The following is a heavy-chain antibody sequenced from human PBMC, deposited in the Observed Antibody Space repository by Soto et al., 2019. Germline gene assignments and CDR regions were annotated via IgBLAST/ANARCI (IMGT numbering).Heavy chain of an antibody. V-gene: IGHV1-3*01. Sequence: ASLKVSCKASGYTFTSYGIHWVRQAPGQRLEWMGWINAANGDTKYSPKFQGRVTITRDTSASTAYMELSSLRSEDTALYYCVRRHVSATGIDWFDPWGQGTLVTVSS. CDR2: INAANGDT. D-gene: IGHD6-13*01. J-gene: IGHJ5*02. CDR3: VRRHVSATGIDWFDP. CDR1: GYTFTSYG.